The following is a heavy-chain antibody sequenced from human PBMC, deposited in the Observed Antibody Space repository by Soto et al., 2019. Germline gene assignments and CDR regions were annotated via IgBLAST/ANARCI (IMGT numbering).Heavy chain of an antibody. CDR3: AREDRDRETGLVPAAIDGMDV. CDR2: IIPIFGIA. D-gene: IGHD2-2*01. V-gene: IGHV1-69*08. Sequence: QVQLVQSGAEVKKPGSSVKVSCKASGGTFSRYSITWVRQAPGHGLEWIGRIIPIFGIASYAQKFQGRVTITADESTSTAYMALSSLRSDDTAVYYCAREDRDRETGLVPAAIDGMDVWGPGTTVTVSS. J-gene: IGHJ6*02. CDR1: GGTFSRYS.